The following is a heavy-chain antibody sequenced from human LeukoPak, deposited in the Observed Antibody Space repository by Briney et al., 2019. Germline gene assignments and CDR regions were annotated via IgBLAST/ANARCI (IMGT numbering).Heavy chain of an antibody. D-gene: IGHD2-15*01. CDR3: ARSYCSGGSCYGNWFDP. CDR1: GYSFTSYW. Sequence: GESLKISCKGSGYSFTSYWIGWVRQMPGKGLEWMGIIYPGDSDTRYRPSFQGQVAISADKSISTAYLQWSSLKASDTAMYYCARSYCSGGSCYGNWFDPWGQGTLVTVSS. CDR2: IYPGDSDT. V-gene: IGHV5-51*01. J-gene: IGHJ5*02.